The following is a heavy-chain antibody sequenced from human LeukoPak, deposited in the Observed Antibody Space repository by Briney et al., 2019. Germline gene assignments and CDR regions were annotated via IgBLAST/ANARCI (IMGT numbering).Heavy chain of an antibody. Sequence: GGSLRLSCAASGFTFSDHYMDWVRQAPGKGPEWVGRTRNKANSYTTEYAASVKGRFTISRDDSKNSLYLQMNSLKTEDTAVYYCARDRGGSYYDYWGQGTLVTVSS. J-gene: IGHJ4*02. V-gene: IGHV3-72*01. CDR3: ARDRGGSYYDY. CDR2: TRNKANSYTT. CDR1: GFTFSDHY. D-gene: IGHD1-26*01.